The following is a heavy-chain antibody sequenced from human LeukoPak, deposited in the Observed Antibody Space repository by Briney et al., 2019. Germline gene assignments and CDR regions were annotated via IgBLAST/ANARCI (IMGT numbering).Heavy chain of an antibody. Sequence: SETLSLTCTVSGGSISSGSYYWSWIRQPAGKGLEWIGRIYTSGGTNYNPSLKSRVTISVDTSKNQFSLKLSSVTAADTAVYYCATDYSVGSTTIDLDYWGQGTLVTVSS. J-gene: IGHJ4*02. CDR3: ATDYSVGSTTIDLDY. V-gene: IGHV4-61*02. CDR2: IYTSGGT. D-gene: IGHD1-26*01. CDR1: GGSISSGSYY.